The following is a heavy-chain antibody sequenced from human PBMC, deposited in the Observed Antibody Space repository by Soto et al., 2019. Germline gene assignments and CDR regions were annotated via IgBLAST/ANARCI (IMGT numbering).Heavy chain of an antibody. CDR3: AKYLGPLWFTPFGY. V-gene: IGHV3-30*18. D-gene: IGHD5-18*01. J-gene: IGHJ4*02. Sequence: GGSLRLSCAASGFTFSSYGMHWVRQAPGKGLEGVAVISYDGSNKYYADSVKGRFTISRDNSKNTRYLQMNSLRAEDTAVDYCAKYLGPLWFTPFGYWGQGTLVTVSS. CDR1: GFTFSSYG. CDR2: ISYDGSNK.